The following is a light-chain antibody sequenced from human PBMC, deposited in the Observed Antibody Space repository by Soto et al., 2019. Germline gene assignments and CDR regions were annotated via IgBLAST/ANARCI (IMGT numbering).Light chain of an antibody. CDR3: CSYAGSSTYV. Sequence: QSALTQPASVSGSPGQSITISCTGTSSDVGSYNLVSWYRQHPGKAPELMIYEVSSRPSGVSNRFSGSKSGNTASLTVSGLQAEDEADYYCCSYAGSSTYVCGSGTKLTVL. V-gene: IGLV2-23*02. CDR2: EVS. J-gene: IGLJ1*01. CDR1: SSDVGSYNL.